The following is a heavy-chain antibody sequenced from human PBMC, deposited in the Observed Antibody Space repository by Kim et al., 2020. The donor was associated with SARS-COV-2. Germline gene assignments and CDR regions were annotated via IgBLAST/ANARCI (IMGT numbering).Heavy chain of an antibody. Sequence: SETLSLTCTVSGGSVSSGSYYWSWIRQPPGKGLEWIGYIYYSGSTNYNPSLKSRVTISVDTSKNQFSLKLSSVTAADTAVYYCASRSRDGQPFVDYWGQGTLVTVSS. CDR1: GGSVSSGSYY. V-gene: IGHV4-61*01. D-gene: IGHD2-2*01. J-gene: IGHJ4*02. CDR2: IYYSGST. CDR3: ASRSRDGQPFVDY.